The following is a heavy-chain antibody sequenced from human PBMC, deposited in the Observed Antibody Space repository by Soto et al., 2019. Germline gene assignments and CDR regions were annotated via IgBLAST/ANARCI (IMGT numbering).Heavy chain of an antibody. Sequence: GGSLRLSCAASGFTFRNYAMSWARQAPGKGLEWVSAISGSGGTTHYADSVKGRFTISRDNSKNTLYLQMNSLRVEDTAVYYCAKDRSSTSCYGFDHWGQGSLVTVSS. CDR1: GFTFRNYA. J-gene: IGHJ4*02. V-gene: IGHV3-23*01. D-gene: IGHD2-2*01. CDR2: ISGSGGTT. CDR3: AKDRSSTSCYGFDH.